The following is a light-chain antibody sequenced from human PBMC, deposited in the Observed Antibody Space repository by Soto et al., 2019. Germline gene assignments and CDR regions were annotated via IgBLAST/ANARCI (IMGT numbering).Light chain of an antibody. Sequence: QSALTQPRSVSGSPGQSVTISCTGTSSDVGGYNYVSWYQQHPGKAPKLMIYDVSKRPSGVPDRFSGSKSGNTASLTISGLQAEDEPDYYCCSYAGSYTYVVFGGGTKVTVL. V-gene: IGLV2-11*01. CDR1: SSDVGGYNY. J-gene: IGLJ2*01. CDR3: CSYAGSYTYVV. CDR2: DVS.